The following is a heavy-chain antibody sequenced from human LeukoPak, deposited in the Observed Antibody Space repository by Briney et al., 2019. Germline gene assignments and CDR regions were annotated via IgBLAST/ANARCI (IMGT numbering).Heavy chain of an antibody. CDR2: INHSEST. D-gene: IGHD2-2*01. Sequence: SETLSLTCAVYGGSFRGYYWSWIRQPPGKGLEWIGEINHSESTNYNPSLKSRVTISLDTSMKKFSLKLNSVTAADTAVYYCASTERCSTTCPLDYWGQGTLVTVSS. V-gene: IGHV4-34*01. CDR1: GGSFRGYY. CDR3: ASTERCSTTCPLDY. J-gene: IGHJ4*02.